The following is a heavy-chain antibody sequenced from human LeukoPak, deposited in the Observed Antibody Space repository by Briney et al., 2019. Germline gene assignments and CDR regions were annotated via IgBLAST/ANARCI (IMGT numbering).Heavy chain of an antibody. J-gene: IGHJ4*02. CDR2: IYHSGST. CDR3: ARDQGYSGYDFDY. CDR1: GYSISSGYY. V-gene: IGHV4-38-2*02. Sequence: SETLSLTCTVSGYSISSGYYWGWIRQPPGKGLEWIGSIYHSGSTYYNPSLKSRVTISVDTSKNQFSLKLSSVTAADTAVYYCARDQGYSGYDFDYWGQGTLVTVSS. D-gene: IGHD5-12*01.